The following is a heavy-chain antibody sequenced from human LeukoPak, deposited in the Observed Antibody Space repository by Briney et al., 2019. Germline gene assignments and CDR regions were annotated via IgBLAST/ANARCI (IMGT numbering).Heavy chain of an antibody. CDR1: VFTFSSYW. CDR3: ARETAVAGALDY. J-gene: IGHJ4*02. V-gene: IGHV3-7*01. D-gene: IGHD6-19*01. CDR2: IKQYGSEK. Sequence: GGSLRLSCAASVFTFSSYWMSWVRQAPGKGLEWVANIKQYGSEKYYVDSVKGRFTISRDNAKNTLYLQMNSLRAEDTAVYYCARETAVAGALDYWGQGTLVTVSS.